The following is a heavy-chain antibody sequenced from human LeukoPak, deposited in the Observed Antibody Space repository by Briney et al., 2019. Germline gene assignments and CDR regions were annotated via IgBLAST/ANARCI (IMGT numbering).Heavy chain of an antibody. Sequence: SQSLSLTCAVSGVSTTSYYSSWVRQRPGKGLGWIGYIYYSVGTNYNPSLKRRVTISVDTPKTQFSLKLSSVTPAHTPVYYCARMRRYLVPATSGQGKLGTASS. CDR3: ARMRRYLVPAT. CDR2: IYYSVGT. V-gene: IGHV4-59*01. CDR1: GVSTTSYY. D-gene: IGHD3-9*01. J-gene: IGHJ5*02.